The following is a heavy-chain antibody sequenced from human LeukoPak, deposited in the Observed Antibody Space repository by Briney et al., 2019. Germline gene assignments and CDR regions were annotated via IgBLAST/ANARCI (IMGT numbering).Heavy chain of an antibody. CDR2: IYYSGST. CDR3: ARVHYYGSGSRSFWFDP. D-gene: IGHD3-10*01. Sequence: AETLSLTCTVSGGSISSYYWSWIRQPPGKGLEWIGYIYYSGSTNYNPSLKSRVTISVDTSKNQFSLKLSSVTAADTAVYYCARVHYYGSGSRSFWFDPWGQGTLVTVSS. J-gene: IGHJ5*02. CDR1: GGSISSYY. V-gene: IGHV4-59*01.